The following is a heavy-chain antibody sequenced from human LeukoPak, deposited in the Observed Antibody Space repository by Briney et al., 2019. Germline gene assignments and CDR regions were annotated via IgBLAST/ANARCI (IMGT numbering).Heavy chain of an antibody. V-gene: IGHV3-23*01. CDR1: GFTFSSYA. Sequence: GGSLRLSCAASGFTFSSYAMTSVRLAPGKGLEWVSKSSSSGSRTYYADSVKGRFTISRDNSKNTLFLRMSSLRAEDTAVYYCAKDNILPTAKTTLDYWGQGTLVTVSS. J-gene: IGHJ4*02. D-gene: IGHD2-2*01. CDR2: SSSSGSRT. CDR3: AKDNILPTAKTTLDY.